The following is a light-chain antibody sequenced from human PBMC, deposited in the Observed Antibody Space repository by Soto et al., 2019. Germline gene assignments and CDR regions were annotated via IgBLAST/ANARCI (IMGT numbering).Light chain of an antibody. CDR3: QSYDNILSAVV. Sequence: QSVLTNPPSVCEESGQGVTISCNGSCSCVGAGYDVHWYQHLPGTAPKLLIFSNTNRPSGVPDRFSGSKSGTSVSLAIAGLXAEDEGVYYCQSYDNILSAVVFGGGTKVTVL. CDR2: SNT. J-gene: IGLJ2*01. V-gene: IGLV1-40*01. CDR1: CSCVGAGYD.